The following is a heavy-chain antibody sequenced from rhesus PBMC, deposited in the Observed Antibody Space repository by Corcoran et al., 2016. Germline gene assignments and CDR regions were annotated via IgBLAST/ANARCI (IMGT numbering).Heavy chain of an antibody. J-gene: IGHJ5-1*01. CDR1: GGSVIRSNWL. V-gene: IGHV4-122*02. D-gene: IGHD1-7*02. CDR2: ITYSGST. CDR3: ARTGTTYRFDV. Sequence: QVQLQESGPGLVKPSETLSLPCAVSGGSVIRSNWLSWFLHPPGKGLAWIGYITYSGSTSYKPSLKSRVTISRDTSKNQFSLKLSSVTAADTAVYYCARTGTTYRFDVWGPGVLVTVSS.